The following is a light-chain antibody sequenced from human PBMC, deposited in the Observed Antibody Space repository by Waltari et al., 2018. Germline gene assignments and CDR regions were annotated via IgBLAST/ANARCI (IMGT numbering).Light chain of an antibody. Sequence: DIQLTQSPSFLSASVGDRVTITCRASQGISSYLAWYQQQPGEAPKLLISAASTLQSGVPSRCSGSGSGTEFTLTISSLQPEDFATYYCQQRNSFPYTFGQGTKLDIK. CDR3: QQRNSFPYT. J-gene: IGKJ2*01. CDR2: AAS. CDR1: QGISSY. V-gene: IGKV1-9*01.